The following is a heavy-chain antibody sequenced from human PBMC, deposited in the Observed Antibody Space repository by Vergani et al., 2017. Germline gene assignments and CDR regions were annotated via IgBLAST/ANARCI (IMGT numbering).Heavy chain of an antibody. CDR1: GGSISSGGYY. Sequence: QVQLQESGPGLVKPSQTLSLTCTVSGGSISSGGYYWGWIRQPPGKGLEWIGSIYYSGSTYYNPSLKSRVTISVDTSKNQFSLKLSSVTAADTAVYYCASPEYSSSADERAFDIWGQGTMVTVSS. J-gene: IGHJ3*02. D-gene: IGHD6-6*01. CDR3: ASPEYSSSADERAFDI. CDR2: IYYSGST. V-gene: IGHV4-39*01.